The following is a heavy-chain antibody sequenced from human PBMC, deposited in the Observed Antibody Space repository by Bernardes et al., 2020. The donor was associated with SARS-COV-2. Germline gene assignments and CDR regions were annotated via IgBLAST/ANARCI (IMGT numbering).Heavy chain of an antibody. V-gene: IGHV4-59*01. CDR3: ARDQQLVYRYGPPCNWFDP. Sequence: SETLSLTCTVSGGSISSYYWSWIRQPPGKGLEWIGYIYYSGSTNYNPSLKSRVTISLDTSKNQFSLKLSSVTAADTAVYYCARDQQLVYRYGPPCNWFDPWGQGTLVTVSS. CDR2: IYYSGST. J-gene: IGHJ5*02. D-gene: IGHD6-13*01. CDR1: GGSISSYY.